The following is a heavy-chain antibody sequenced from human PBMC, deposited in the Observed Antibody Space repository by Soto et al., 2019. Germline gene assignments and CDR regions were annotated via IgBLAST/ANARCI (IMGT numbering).Heavy chain of an antibody. CDR1: GDTFNFYS. CDR3: ASSYGSGYRAFDS. J-gene: IGHJ4*02. Sequence: QVQLVQSGAEVKQPGSSVRVSCKASGDTFNFYSINWLRQAPGLGLEWMGRINPILSMSNYAQRFQGRVTMTADKSPSTAYMELSSLRSDDTVMYYCASSYGSGYRAFDSWGQGALVTVSS. V-gene: IGHV1-69*02. CDR2: INPILSMS. D-gene: IGHD3-10*01.